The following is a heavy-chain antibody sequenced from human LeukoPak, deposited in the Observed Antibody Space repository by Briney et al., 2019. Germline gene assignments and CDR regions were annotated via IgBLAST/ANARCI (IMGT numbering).Heavy chain of an antibody. CDR3: ARDLGQYYDTSDNWFDP. D-gene: IGHD3-22*01. Sequence: GGSLRLSCVASGFTFSSYSMNWVRQAPGKGLEWVSYISSSSSTIYYADSVKGRFTISRDNAKNSLYLQMNSLRAEDTAVYYCARDLGQYYDTSDNWFDPWGQGTLVTVSS. J-gene: IGHJ5*02. CDR2: ISSSSSTI. CDR1: GFTFSSYS. V-gene: IGHV3-48*01.